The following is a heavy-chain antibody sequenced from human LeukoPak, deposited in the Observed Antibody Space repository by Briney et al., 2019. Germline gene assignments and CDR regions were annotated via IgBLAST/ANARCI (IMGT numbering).Heavy chain of an antibody. D-gene: IGHD2-15*01. V-gene: IGHV3-23*01. CDR2: ISGSGGST. J-gene: IGHJ4*02. Sequence: GGSLRLSCAASGFTFSSYAMSWVRQAPGKGLEWVSAISGSGGSTYYADSVKGRFTISRDNSKNTLYLQMNSLRAEDTAVYYCAKSARPETLLRYYFDYWGQGTLVTVSS. CDR3: AKSARPETLLRYYFDY. CDR1: GFTFSSYA.